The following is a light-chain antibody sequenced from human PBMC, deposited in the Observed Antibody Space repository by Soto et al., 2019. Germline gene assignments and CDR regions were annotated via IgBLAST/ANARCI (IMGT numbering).Light chain of an antibody. CDR3: QQYNSYSWT. V-gene: IGKV1-5*03. J-gene: IGKJ1*01. CDR1: QSISSG. CDR2: KAC. Sequence: DIQMTQSPSTLSASVGDRVTITCRASQSISSGLAWYQQKPGKAPKLLIYKACSLESGVPSRFSGSGSGTEVSLTISSRQPDDFATYYCQQYNSYSWTFGQGTKVEIK.